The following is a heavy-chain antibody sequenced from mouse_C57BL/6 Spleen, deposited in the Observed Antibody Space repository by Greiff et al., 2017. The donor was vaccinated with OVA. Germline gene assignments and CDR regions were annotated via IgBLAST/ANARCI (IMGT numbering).Heavy chain of an antibody. CDR3: AREFDYYGSSYLYYAMDY. D-gene: IGHD1-1*01. Sequence: VQLQQPGAELVKPGASVKMSCKASGYTFTSYWITWVKQRPGQGLEWIGDIYPGSGSTNYNEKFKSKATLTVDTSSSTAYMQLSSLTSEDSAVYYCAREFDYYGSSYLYYAMDYWGQGTSVTVSS. V-gene: IGHV1-55*01. CDR2: IYPGSGST. J-gene: IGHJ4*01. CDR1: GYTFTSYW.